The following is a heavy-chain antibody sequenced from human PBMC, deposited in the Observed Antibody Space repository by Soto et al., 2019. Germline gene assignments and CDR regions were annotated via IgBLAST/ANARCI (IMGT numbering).Heavy chain of an antibody. J-gene: IGHJ6*02. D-gene: IGHD3-3*01. CDR1: GFTFGDYA. CDR3: TRDSGITIFGVVIPYGRDV. V-gene: IGHV3-49*04. Sequence: GGSLRLSCTASGFTFGDYAMSWVRQAPGKGLEWVGFIRSKAYGGTTEYAASVKGRFTISRDDSKSIAYLQMNSLKTEDTAVYYCTRDSGITIFGVVIPYGRDVWGQGTTVTVSS. CDR2: IRSKAYGGTT.